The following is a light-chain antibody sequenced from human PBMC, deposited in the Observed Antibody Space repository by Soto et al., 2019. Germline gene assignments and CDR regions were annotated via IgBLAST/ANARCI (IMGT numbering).Light chain of an antibody. J-gene: IGLJ2*01. V-gene: IGLV2-23*01. CDR1: SSDVGSYNL. CDR3: CSYAGSSTV. CDR2: EGS. Sequence: ALTQPASVSGSPGQSITISCTGTSSDVGSYNLVSWYQQHPGKAPKLMIYEGSKRPSGVSNRFSGSKSGNTASLTISGLQAEDEADYYCCSYAGSSTVFGGGTKLTVL.